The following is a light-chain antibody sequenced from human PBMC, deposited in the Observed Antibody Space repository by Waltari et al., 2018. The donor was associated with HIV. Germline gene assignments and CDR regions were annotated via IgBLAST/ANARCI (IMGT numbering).Light chain of an antibody. CDR2: KTS. CDR1: QSISSW. J-gene: IGKJ5*01. CDR3: QQYQSHSLT. Sequence: IQMTQFLSILSGYVGLRVSFTCRSSQSISSWLAWYQQQPGRAPKLLIYKTSSLHSGVPSRFSGSGSVTEFSLTISSLQPDDFTTYYCQQYQSHSLTFGQGTRLEMK. V-gene: IGKV1-5*03.